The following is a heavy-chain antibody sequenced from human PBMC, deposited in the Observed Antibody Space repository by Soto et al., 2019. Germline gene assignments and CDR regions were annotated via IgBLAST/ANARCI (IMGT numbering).Heavy chain of an antibody. CDR2: FSLSGTT. CDR1: GASITGSSY. Sequence: PSETLSLTCTVSGASITGSSYWSWIRQPAGKGLEWIGRFSLSGTTNYNPSLRSRVTMSADVSKNQFSLRLTSVTAADTALYYCARGMTPPGAPAWYYFDSWGHGTLVTVS. D-gene: IGHD2-8*02. J-gene: IGHJ4*01. V-gene: IGHV4-4*07. CDR3: ARGMTPPGAPAWYYFDS.